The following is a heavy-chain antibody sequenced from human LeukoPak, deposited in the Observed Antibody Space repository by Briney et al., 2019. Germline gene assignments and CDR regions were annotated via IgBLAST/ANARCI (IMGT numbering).Heavy chain of an antibody. CDR3: ARDHCTSNSCYEGLYYGLDV. V-gene: IGHV1-2*02. CDR1: GYTFTDYY. J-gene: IGHJ6*02. D-gene: IGHD2-2*01. CDR2: INPNSGGT. Sequence: ASVTVSCKASGYTFTDYYVQWVRQAPGQGLEWMGWINPNSGGTEYAQKFQGRVTMPRDTSISTAYMDLSRLGSDDTAMYYCARDHCTSNSCYEGLYYGLDVWGQGTTVTVSS.